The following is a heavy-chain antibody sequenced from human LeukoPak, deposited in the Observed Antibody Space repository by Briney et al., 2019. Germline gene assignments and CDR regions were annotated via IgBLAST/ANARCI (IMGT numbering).Heavy chain of an antibody. V-gene: IGHV1-8*03. Sequence: ASVKVSCKASGYTFTSYDINWVRQATGQGLEWMGWMNPNSGNTGYAQKFQGRVTITRNTSISTAYMELSSLRSEDTAVYYCARGGDCSSTSCSEVWGQGTLVTVSS. CDR1: GYTFTSYD. CDR2: MNPNSGNT. CDR3: ARGGDCSSTSCSEV. D-gene: IGHD2-2*01. J-gene: IGHJ4*02.